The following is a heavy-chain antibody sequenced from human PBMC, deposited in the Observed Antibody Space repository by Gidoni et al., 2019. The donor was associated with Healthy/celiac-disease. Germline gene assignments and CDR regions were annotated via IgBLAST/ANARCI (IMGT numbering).Heavy chain of an antibody. Sequence: SISSGGYYWSWIRQHPGKGLEWIGYIYYSGSTYYNPSLKSRVTISVDTSKNQFSLKLSSVTAADTAVYYCARARKGEAFDYWGQGTLVTVSS. CDR2: IYYSGST. J-gene: IGHJ4*02. V-gene: IGHV4-31*02. CDR1: SISSGGYY. CDR3: ARARKGEAFDY.